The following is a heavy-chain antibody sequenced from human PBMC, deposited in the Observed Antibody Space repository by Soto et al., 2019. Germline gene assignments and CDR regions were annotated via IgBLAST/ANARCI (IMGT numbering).Heavy chain of an antibody. CDR1: GYTFTSYA. CDR3: ATSSGSYWELHY. V-gene: IGHV1-3*01. D-gene: IGHD1-26*01. Sequence: QVQLVQSGAEVKKPGASVKVSCKASGYTFTSYAMHWVRQDPGQRLEWMGWINAGNGNTKYSQKFQGRVTITTDTSASTAYMELSSLRSEDTAVYYCATSSGSYWELHYWGQGTLVTVSS. CDR2: INAGNGNT. J-gene: IGHJ4*02.